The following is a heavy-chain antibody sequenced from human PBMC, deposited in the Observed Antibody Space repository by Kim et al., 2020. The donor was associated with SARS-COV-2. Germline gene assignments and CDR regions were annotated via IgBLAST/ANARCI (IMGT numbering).Heavy chain of an antibody. J-gene: IGHJ4*02. Sequence: SETLSLTCTVSGGSISSSNYYWGWIRQPPGKGLEWIGTIYYTGTTYYNPSLKSRVTVSVDTSKNQFSLQLDSVTAADTAVYYCAQTTWNMATTTDYWGPGTLVTVSS. D-gene: IGHD1-26*01. V-gene: IGHV4-39*01. CDR1: GGSISSSNYY. CDR2: IYYTGTT. CDR3: AQTTWNMATTTDY.